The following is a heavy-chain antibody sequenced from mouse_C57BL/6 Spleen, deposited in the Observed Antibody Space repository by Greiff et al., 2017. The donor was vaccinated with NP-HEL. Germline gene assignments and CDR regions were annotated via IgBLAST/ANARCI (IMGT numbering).Heavy chain of an antibody. CDR1: GYAFSSYW. J-gene: IGHJ4*01. Sequence: VQLQQSGAELVKPGASVKISCKASGYAFSSYWMNWVKQRPGKGLEWIGQIYPGDGDTNYNGKFKGKATLTADKSSSTAYMQLSSLTSEDSAVYFCARLGYDYLYAMDYWGQGTSVTVSS. CDR3: ARLGYDYLYAMDY. D-gene: IGHD2-4*01. V-gene: IGHV1-80*01. CDR2: IYPGDGDT.